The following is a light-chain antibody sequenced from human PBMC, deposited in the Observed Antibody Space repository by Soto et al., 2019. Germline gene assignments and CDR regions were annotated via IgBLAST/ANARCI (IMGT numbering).Light chain of an antibody. V-gene: IGKV1-27*01. J-gene: IGKJ1*01. CDR3: QKYNSATQT. CDR1: QAISIY. CDR2: AAS. Sequence: DIQMTQSPSSLSTSVGDRVTITCRASQAISIYLAWYQQKPGKVPKLLIYAASTLQSVVPSRFSGSGSGTDFTLTISILQPEDVATYYCQKYNSATQTFGQGTKVEIK.